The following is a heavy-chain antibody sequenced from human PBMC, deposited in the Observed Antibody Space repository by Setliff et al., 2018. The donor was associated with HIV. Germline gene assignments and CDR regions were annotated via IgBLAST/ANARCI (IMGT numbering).Heavy chain of an antibody. CDR2: MNDSGSA. CDR1: GGSISRHY. CDR3: AREFCTHGVCYEYYLDY. Sequence: TSETLSLTCTVSGGSISRHYWSWIRQSPGKGLEWIGYMNDSGSAKYNPSHKSRVTISVETSKSQFSLRVNSVTAADSAIYYCAREFCTHGVCYEYYLDYWGQGTLVTVSS. J-gene: IGHJ4*02. V-gene: IGHV4-59*11. D-gene: IGHD2-8*01.